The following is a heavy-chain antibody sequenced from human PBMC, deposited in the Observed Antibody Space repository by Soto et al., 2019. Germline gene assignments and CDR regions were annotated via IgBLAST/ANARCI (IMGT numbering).Heavy chain of an antibody. D-gene: IGHD1-1*01. CDR3: ASWHEREHAYDV. J-gene: IGHJ3*01. Sequence: DVQLVESGGGLIQPGESVRLSCAAFGLTVSGKKYVAWVRQAPGKGLGWVSALYDVDGSFYADSVKGRFTTSSDSSKTTVYLQMNVLRPDGTAVYYCASWHEREHAYDVWGQGTTVTVSS. V-gene: IGHV3-53*01. CDR1: GLTVSGKKY. CDR2: LYDVDGS.